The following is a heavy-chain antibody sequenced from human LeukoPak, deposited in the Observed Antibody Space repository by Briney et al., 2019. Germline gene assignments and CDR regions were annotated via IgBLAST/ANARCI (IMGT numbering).Heavy chain of an antibody. Sequence: SETLSLTCAVYGGSFSGYYWSWIRQPPGKGLEWIGEINHSGSTNYNPSLKSRVTISVDTSKNQFSLKLSPVTAADTAVYYCARKKGGKYAVPPPFDYWGQGTLVTVSS. CDR3: ARKKGGKYAVPPPFDY. CDR2: INHSGST. CDR1: GGSFSGYY. J-gene: IGHJ4*02. D-gene: IGHD2-2*01. V-gene: IGHV4-34*01.